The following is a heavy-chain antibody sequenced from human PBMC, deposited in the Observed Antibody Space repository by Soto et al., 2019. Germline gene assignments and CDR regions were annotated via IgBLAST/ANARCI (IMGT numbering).Heavy chain of an antibody. D-gene: IGHD2-2*01. CDR3: AKDRKVPAAEQAYYYYGMDV. Sequence: PGGSLRLSCAASGFTFSSYGMHWVRQAPGKGLEWVAVISYDGSNKYYADSVKGRFTISRDNSKNTLYLQMNSLRAEDTAVYYCAKDRKVPAAEQAYYYYGMDVWGQGTTVTVSS. CDR1: GFTFSSYG. CDR2: ISYDGSNK. V-gene: IGHV3-30*18. J-gene: IGHJ6*02.